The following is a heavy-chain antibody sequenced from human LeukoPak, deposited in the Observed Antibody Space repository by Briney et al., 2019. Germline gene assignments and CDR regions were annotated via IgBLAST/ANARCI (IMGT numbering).Heavy chain of an antibody. D-gene: IGHD6-13*01. Sequence: GGSLRLSCAASGFTVSSNYMSWVRQAPGKGLEWVSVIYSGGSTYYADSVKGRFTISRDNSKNTLYLQMNSLRAEDTAVYYCARDTIGYSSSWYPYYFDYWGQGTLVTVSS. CDR3: ARDTIGYSSSWYPYYFDY. CDR1: GFTVSSNY. V-gene: IGHV3-66*01. CDR2: IYSGGST. J-gene: IGHJ4*02.